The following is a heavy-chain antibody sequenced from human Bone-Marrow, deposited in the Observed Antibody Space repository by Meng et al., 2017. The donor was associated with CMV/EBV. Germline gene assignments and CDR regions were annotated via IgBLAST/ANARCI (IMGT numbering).Heavy chain of an antibody. V-gene: IGHV3-74*01. J-gene: IGHJ4*02. CDR1: GFTFSNYW. CDR3: ARGNPRDCSSVDCYPFFDS. D-gene: IGHD2-2*01. CDR2: TNSDGSNT. Sequence: GGSLRLSCAVSGFTFSNYWMHWDRQAPGEGLVWVARTNSDGSNTAYADSVKGRFTISRDNAKNTLHLQVKSLRGEDTAVYFCARGNPRDCSSVDCYPFFDSWGQGTLVTVSS.